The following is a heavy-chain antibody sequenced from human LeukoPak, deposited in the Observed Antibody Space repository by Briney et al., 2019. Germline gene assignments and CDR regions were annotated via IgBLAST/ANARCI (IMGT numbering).Heavy chain of an antibody. Sequence: ASLKVSCKASGYTFTDDYIQWVRQAPGQGLEWMGWINVNSGGTNYAQKFYARVTMTRDTSISTAYMELSRLRSDDTAVFYCARSPHILTGENFDFWGQGTLVTVSS. CDR3: ARSPHILTGENFDF. V-gene: IGHV1-2*02. CDR2: INVNSGGT. J-gene: IGHJ4*02. D-gene: IGHD3-9*01. CDR1: GYTFTDDY.